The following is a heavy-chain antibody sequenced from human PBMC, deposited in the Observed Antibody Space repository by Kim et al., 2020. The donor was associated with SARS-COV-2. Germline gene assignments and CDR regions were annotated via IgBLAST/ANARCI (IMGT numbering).Heavy chain of an antibody. V-gene: IGHV4-34*01. J-gene: IGHJ4*02. Sequence: SETLSLTCAVYGGSFSGYYWSWIRRPRGNGGEWIGEINHSGRTNYNPSLKSRVTISVDTSKNQFSLKLSSVTAADTAVYYCARGPPGYYDSSGSFDFWGQGTLVTVSS. D-gene: IGHD3-22*01. CDR1: GGSFSGYY. CDR2: INHSGRT. CDR3: ARGPPGYYDSSGSFDF.